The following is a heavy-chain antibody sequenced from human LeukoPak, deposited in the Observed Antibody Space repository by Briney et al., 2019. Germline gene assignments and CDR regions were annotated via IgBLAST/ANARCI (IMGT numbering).Heavy chain of an antibody. D-gene: IGHD2-15*01. V-gene: IGHV4-59*08. Sequence: SETLSLTCTVSGGSISSYYWSWTRQPPGKGLEWIGYIYYSGSTNYNPSLKSRVTISGDTSKNQFSLKLSSVTAADTAVYYCARLHVVVSALPWYFDLWGRGTLVTVSS. J-gene: IGHJ2*01. CDR3: ARLHVVVSALPWYFDL. CDR1: GGSISSYY. CDR2: IYYSGST.